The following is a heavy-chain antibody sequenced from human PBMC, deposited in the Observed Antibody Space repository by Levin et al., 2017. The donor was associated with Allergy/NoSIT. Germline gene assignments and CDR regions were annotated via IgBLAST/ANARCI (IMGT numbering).Heavy chain of an antibody. CDR1: GGSISSSSYY. CDR3: AREGVREYELGY. D-gene: IGHD3-10*01. Sequence: PSETLSLTCTVSGGSISSSSYYWGWIRQPPGKGLEWIGSIYYSGSTYYNPSLKSRVTISVDTSKNQFSLKLSSVTAADTAVYYCAREGVREYELGYWGQGTLVTVSS. V-gene: IGHV4-39*01. CDR2: IYYSGST. J-gene: IGHJ4*02.